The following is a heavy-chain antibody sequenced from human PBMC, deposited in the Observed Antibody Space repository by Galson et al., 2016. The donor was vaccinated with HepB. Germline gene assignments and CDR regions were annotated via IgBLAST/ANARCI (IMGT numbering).Heavy chain of an antibody. V-gene: IGHV3-23*01. CDR1: GFIFSNYH. Sequence: SLRLSCAASGFIFSNYHMNWVRQPPGKGLEWVSAISSSGHKSYHADSVKGRFTIARDNSKNTLFLQMNSLRAADTTIYYCAKVRYGYRDFDYWGQGTLVTVSS. CDR3: AKVRYGYRDFDY. J-gene: IGHJ4*02. CDR2: ISSSGHKS. D-gene: IGHD5-18*01.